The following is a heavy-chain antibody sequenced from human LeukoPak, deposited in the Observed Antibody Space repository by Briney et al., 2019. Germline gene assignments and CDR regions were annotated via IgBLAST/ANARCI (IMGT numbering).Heavy chain of an antibody. Sequence: PGGSLRLSCAASGFTFTSYNMNWVRQAPGKGLEWVSYISINSDAIYYADSVKGRFTISRDNAKNSLYLQMNSLRAEDTAVYFCARGAREYDWWGQGTLVTVFS. J-gene: IGHJ4*02. CDR2: ISINSDAI. CDR3: ARGAREYDW. CDR1: GFTFTSYN. D-gene: IGHD2/OR15-2a*01. V-gene: IGHV3-48*01.